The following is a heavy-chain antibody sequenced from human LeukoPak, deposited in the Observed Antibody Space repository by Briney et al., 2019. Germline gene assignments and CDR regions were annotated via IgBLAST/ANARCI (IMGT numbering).Heavy chain of an antibody. D-gene: IGHD1-7*01. CDR2: IYYSGST. V-gene: IGHV4-59*01. J-gene: IGHJ6*02. CDR1: GGSISSYY. Sequence: SETLSLTCTVSGGSISSYYWSWIRQPPGKGLEWVGYIYYSGSTNYNPSLKSRVTISVDTSKNQFSLKLGSVTAADTAVYYCARDNWNYGSSMDVWGQGTTVTVSS. CDR3: ARDNWNYGSSMDV.